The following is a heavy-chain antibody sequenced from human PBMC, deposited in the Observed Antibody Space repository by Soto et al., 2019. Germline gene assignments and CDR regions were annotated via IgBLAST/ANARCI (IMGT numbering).Heavy chain of an antibody. J-gene: IGHJ2*01. Sequence: EVQLLESGGGLVQPGGSLRLSCAASGLTFSTYGMNWVRQAPGKGLEWVSGITGSGASTYYADSVKGRFTISRDNSKNTLYLQMNSLRAEDTAVYYCAKAEYYGGNWYFDLWGRGTLVTVSS. CDR3: AKAEYYGGNWYFDL. CDR2: ITGSGAST. V-gene: IGHV3-23*01. CDR1: GLTFSTYG. D-gene: IGHD4-17*01.